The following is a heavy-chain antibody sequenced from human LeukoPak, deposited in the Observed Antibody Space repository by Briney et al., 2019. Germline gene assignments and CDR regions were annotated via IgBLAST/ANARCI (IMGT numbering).Heavy chain of an antibody. CDR2: ISGSGGST. V-gene: IGHV3-23*01. CDR3: AKETRTPIPRGVDY. CDR1: GFTFSSYA. J-gene: IGHJ4*02. Sequence: GGSLRLSCAASGFTFSSYAMSWARQAPGKWLEWVSAISGSGGSTYYADSGKGRFTISRDNSQNTLHMQMNSLSAEDTAVYYCAKETRTPIPRGVDYWGQGTLVTVSS. D-gene: IGHD2-2*02.